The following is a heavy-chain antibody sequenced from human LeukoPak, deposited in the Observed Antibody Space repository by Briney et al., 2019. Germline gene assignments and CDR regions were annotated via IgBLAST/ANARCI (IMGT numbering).Heavy chain of an antibody. CDR3: AREQDTAMSEGLDV. Sequence: SETLSLTCTVSGGSVSSTHYWGWIRQPPGKGLEWIGSIYYGGSTYYNASLRSRVTTSVDTSKNQFSLKLSSVTAADTAVYYCAREQDTAMSEGLDVWGKGTTVTVSS. CDR1: GGSVSSTHY. D-gene: IGHD5-18*01. CDR2: IYYGGST. V-gene: IGHV4-39*07. J-gene: IGHJ6*04.